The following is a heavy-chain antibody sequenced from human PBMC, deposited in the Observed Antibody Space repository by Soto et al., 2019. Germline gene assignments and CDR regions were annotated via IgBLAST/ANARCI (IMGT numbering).Heavy chain of an antibody. Sequence: QVQLVESGGGVVQPGRSLRLSCAASGFIFTTYGLHGVRQAPGKGLEWVAVIWYDGSNQYYADSVKGRFTISRDNSKNIRYLEMNSVRVEDTAVYYCVKDHCGGDCYSDPYFDYWGQGTLVTVSS. CDR1: GFIFTTYG. CDR3: VKDHCGGDCYSDPYFDY. J-gene: IGHJ4*02. D-gene: IGHD2-21*02. CDR2: IWYDGSNQ. V-gene: IGHV3-33*06.